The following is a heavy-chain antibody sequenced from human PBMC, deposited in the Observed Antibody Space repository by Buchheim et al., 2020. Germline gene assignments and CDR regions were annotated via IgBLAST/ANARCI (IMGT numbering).Heavy chain of an antibody. Sequence: EVQLVESGGGVVRPGGSLRLSCAASGFTFDEYGMSWVRQAPGKGLEWVSGINWNGASTGHADSVKGRFTISRDNAKNSLYLQMNSLRVEDTALYHCAKDRLYCGSTTCYRAFDIWGQGT. J-gene: IGHJ3*02. CDR1: GFTFDEYG. V-gene: IGHV3-20*01. CDR2: INWNGAST. CDR3: AKDRLYCGSTTCYRAFDI. D-gene: IGHD2-2*02.